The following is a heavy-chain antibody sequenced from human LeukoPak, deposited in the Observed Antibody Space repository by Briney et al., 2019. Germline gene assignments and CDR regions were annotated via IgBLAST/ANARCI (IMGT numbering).Heavy chain of an antibody. Sequence: GGSLRLSCAASGFTFSSYEMNWVRQAPGKGLEWVSHIRSSGSPIYYADSVKGRFTISRDNPKNSLYLRMNSLRAEDTAVYYCARQHGSGSSLTAFDIWGQGTMVTVSP. CDR2: IRSSGSPI. CDR3: ARQHGSGSSLTAFDI. J-gene: IGHJ3*02. D-gene: IGHD3-10*01. V-gene: IGHV3-48*03. CDR1: GFTFSSYE.